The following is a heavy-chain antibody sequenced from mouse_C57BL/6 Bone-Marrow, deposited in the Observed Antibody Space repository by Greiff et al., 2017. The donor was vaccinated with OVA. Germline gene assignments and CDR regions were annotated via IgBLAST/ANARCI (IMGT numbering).Heavy chain of an antibody. Sequence: QVQLKQSGPELVKPGASVKISCKASGYAFSSSWMNWVKQRPGKGLEWIGRIYPGDGDTNYNGKFKGKATLTADKSSSTAYMQLSSLTSEDSAVYFCARSSYDYSFAYWGQGTLVTVSA. V-gene: IGHV1-82*01. CDR2: IYPGDGDT. CDR3: ARSSYDYSFAY. D-gene: IGHD2-4*01. CDR1: GYAFSSSW. J-gene: IGHJ3*01.